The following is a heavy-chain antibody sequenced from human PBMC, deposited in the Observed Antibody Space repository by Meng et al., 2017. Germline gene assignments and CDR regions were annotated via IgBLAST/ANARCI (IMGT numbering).Heavy chain of an antibody. V-gene: IGHV3-73*01. Sequence: GESLKISCAVSGVSFSDSDIHWVRQASGKGLEWVGRIGGKPKRYAAAYAASVRGTFTNSRDDSKNTAYLQMNSLKTEDTAVYFCTIYMRGHIWGQGTMVTVSS. J-gene: IGHJ3*02. CDR2: IGGKPKRYAA. CDR1: GVSFSDSD. D-gene: IGHD2/OR15-2a*01. CDR3: TIYMRGHI.